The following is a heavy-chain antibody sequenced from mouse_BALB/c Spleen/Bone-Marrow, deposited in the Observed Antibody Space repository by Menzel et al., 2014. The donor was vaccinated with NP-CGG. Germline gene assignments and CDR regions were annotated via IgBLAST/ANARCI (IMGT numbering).Heavy chain of an antibody. Sequence: EVMLVESGGGLVQPGVSRKLSCAASGFTFSSFGMHWVRQAPEKGLEWVAYISSGSSTIYYADTVKGRFTISRDNPKNTLFLQMTSLRSEDTAMYYCARGGNYAWFAYWGQGTLVTVSA. CDR3: ARGGNYAWFAY. CDR2: ISSGSSTI. D-gene: IGHD2-1*01. J-gene: IGHJ3*01. CDR1: GFTFSSFG. V-gene: IGHV5-17*02.